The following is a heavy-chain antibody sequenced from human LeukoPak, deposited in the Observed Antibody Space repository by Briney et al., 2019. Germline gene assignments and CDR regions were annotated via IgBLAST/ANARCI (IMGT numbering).Heavy chain of an antibody. D-gene: IGHD3-22*01. CDR2: IYHSGST. CDR3: ARAAHYDSSGYSQNAFDI. V-gene: IGHV4-30-2*01. J-gene: IGHJ3*02. CDR1: VGSLSRGVYS. Sequence: SETLSLTCAVSVGSLSRGVYSRSWIRQPPGKGLEWHRYIYHSGSTYYNPSLKSRVTISVDRSKNQFSLKLSSVTAADTAVYYCARAAHYDSSGYSQNAFDIWGQGTMVTVSS.